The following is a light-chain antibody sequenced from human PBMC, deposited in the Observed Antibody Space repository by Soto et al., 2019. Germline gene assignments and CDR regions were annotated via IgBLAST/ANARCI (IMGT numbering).Light chain of an antibody. CDR3: GSYASSLYV. Sequence: QSVLTQPASVSGSPGQSITISCTGTSSDVGGYDYVSWYQQHPGKAPKLMIYEVANRPSGFSNRFSGSKSGNTASLTISGLQAEDEDDYYCGSYASSLYVFGTGTKVTVL. J-gene: IGLJ1*01. V-gene: IGLV2-14*01. CDR1: SSDVGGYDY. CDR2: EVA.